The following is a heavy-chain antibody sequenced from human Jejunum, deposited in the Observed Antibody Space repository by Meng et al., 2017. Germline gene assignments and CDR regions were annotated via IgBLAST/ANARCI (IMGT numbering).Heavy chain of an antibody. CDR3: ARGHYGLDV. Sequence: SLKISCAASGFTLSIHWLTWVRQTPGKGLEWVSYIDPTGGSIFYTDSVKGRFTISRDNAKNSLFLQMNSLRDEDTAVYYCARGHYGLDVWGQGTMVTVSS. V-gene: IGHV3-11*01. CDR2: IDPTGGSI. CDR1: GFTLSIHW. J-gene: IGHJ6*02.